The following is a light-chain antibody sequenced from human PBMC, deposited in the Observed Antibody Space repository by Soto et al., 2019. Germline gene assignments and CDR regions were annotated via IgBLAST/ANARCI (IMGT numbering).Light chain of an antibody. J-gene: IGLJ1*01. CDR1: SSDIGSFNL. CDR2: EGS. CDR3: CSYAGSGTYV. V-gene: IGLV2-23*01. Sequence: QSVLTQPASVSGSPGQSITISCTGTSSDIGSFNLVSWYQQHPDKAPKLMIYEGSKRPSGVSNRSSGSKSGNTASLTISGLQAEDEADYYCCSYAGSGTYVFGTGTKLTVL.